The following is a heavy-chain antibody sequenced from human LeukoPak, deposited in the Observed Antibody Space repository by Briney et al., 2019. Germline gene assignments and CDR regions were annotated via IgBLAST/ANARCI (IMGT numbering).Heavy chain of an antibody. Sequence: GGSLRLSCAASGFTFSDYYMNWIRQAPGKGLEWVSYISSSGSTIYYADSVKGRFTISRDNAKNSLYLQMNSLRAGDTAVYYCAKEPATRWLATFDYWGQGTLVTVSS. CDR2: ISSSGSTI. CDR3: AKEPATRWLATFDY. D-gene: IGHD6-19*01. V-gene: IGHV3-11*04. J-gene: IGHJ4*02. CDR1: GFTFSDYY.